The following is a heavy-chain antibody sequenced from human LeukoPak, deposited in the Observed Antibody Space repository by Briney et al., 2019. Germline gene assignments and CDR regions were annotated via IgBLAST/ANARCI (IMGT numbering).Heavy chain of an antibody. CDR1: GGSISSYY. CDR3: ARESGMTMVVTDAFDI. J-gene: IGHJ3*02. Sequence: SETLSLTCTVSGGSISSYYWSWIRQPPGKGLEWIGYIYYSGSTNYSPSLKSRVTISVDTSKNQFSLKLSSVTAADTAVYYCARESGMTMVVTDAFDIWGQGTMVTVSS. CDR2: IYYSGST. V-gene: IGHV4-59*01. D-gene: IGHD4-23*01.